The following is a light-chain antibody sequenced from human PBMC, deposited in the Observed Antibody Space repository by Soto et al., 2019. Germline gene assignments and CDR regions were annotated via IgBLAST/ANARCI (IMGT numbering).Light chain of an antibody. Sequence: IVMTQSAVTLSVTLGERATLSCRASQSVSSNLAWYQLKPGQAPRLLIYGASTRATGIPARFSGSGSGTEFTLTISSLQSEDLEVYYRQQYSNWPITFGQGRRLEIK. CDR1: QSVSSN. CDR2: GAS. CDR3: QQYSNWPIT. J-gene: IGKJ5*01. V-gene: IGKV3-15*01.